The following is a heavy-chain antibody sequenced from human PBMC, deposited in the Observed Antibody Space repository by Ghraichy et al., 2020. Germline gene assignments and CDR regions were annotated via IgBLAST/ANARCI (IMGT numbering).Heavy chain of an antibody. Sequence: SLNISCAASGFTFDDYAMHWVRQAPGKGLEWVSGIVWNSGSIGYADSVKGRFTISRDNAKNSLYLQMNSLRVDDTALYYCAVAARPYYFYDMDVWGQGTTVTVSS. J-gene: IGHJ6*02. CDR1: GFTFDDYA. CDR3: AVAARPYYFYDMDV. V-gene: IGHV3-9*01. D-gene: IGHD6-6*01. CDR2: IVWNSGSI.